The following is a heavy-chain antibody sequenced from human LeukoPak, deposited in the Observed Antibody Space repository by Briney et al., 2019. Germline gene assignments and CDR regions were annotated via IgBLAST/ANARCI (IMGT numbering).Heavy chain of an antibody. J-gene: IGHJ4*02. Sequence: GKSLKISCKGSGYSFTSYWIGWVRQMPGKGLEWMGIIYPGGSDTRYSPSFQGQVTISADKSISTAYLQWSSLKASDTAVYYCARHKSDYVWGSYRESDYWGQGTLVTVSS. CDR2: IYPGGSDT. CDR3: ARHKSDYVWGSYRESDY. CDR1: GYSFTSYW. V-gene: IGHV5-51*01. D-gene: IGHD3-16*02.